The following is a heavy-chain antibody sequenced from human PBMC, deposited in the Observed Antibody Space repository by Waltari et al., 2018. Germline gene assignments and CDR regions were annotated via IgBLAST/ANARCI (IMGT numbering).Heavy chain of an antibody. CDR2: IKSETT. J-gene: IGHJ6*02. Sequence: EVQLVESGVGLVKPGESIRLSCATSGFTFTTAWMMWVRQAPGKVLEWVGLIKSETTDYATTVKGRFTISRDDSKNTLYLQMNSLKIEDTAVYYCLRVPTYHTDVWGQGTTVTVSS. V-gene: IGHV3-15*01. CDR1: GFTFTTAW. D-gene: IGHD1-1*01. CDR3: LRVPTYHTDV.